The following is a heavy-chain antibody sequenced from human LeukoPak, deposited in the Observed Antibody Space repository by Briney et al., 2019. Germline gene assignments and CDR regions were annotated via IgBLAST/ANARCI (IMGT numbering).Heavy chain of an antibody. CDR3: ASPLWFGELSNRDY. Sequence: PGGSLRLSCAASGFTFSSYSMNWVRQAPGKGLEWVSSISSSSSYIYYADSVKGRFTISRDNAKNSLYLQMNSLRAEDTAVYYCASPLWFGELSNRDYWGQGTLVTVSS. V-gene: IGHV3-21*01. D-gene: IGHD3-10*01. CDR2: ISSSSSYI. CDR1: GFTFSSYS. J-gene: IGHJ4*02.